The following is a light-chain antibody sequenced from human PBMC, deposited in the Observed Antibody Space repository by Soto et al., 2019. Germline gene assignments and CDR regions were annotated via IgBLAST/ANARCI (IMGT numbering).Light chain of an antibody. Sequence: QSVLTQPASVSGSPGQSITLSCTGTSSDVGGYNYVSWYQQHPGKAPKLMIYEVSNRPSGVSNRFSGSKSGNTASLTISGLQAEYEADYYCNSYARTGPPVFGTGPKATVL. J-gene: IGLJ1*01. CDR1: SSDVGGYNY. CDR3: NSYARTGPPV. V-gene: IGLV2-14*01. CDR2: EVS.